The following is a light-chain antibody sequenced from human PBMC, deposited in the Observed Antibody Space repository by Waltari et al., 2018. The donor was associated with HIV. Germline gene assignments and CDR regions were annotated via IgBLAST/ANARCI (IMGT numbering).Light chain of an antibody. V-gene: IGLV2-14*01. CDR2: EVS. J-gene: IGLJ2*01. CDR1: SSDVGAYNS. CDR3: SSFTTSNSLL. Sequence: QSALTQPASVSGSPGQSITVSCTGTSSDVGAYNSASWYQQTPGTAPKLVIYEVSNRPSGISYRFSGSKSGNTASLTISGLQTEDEGDYYCSSFTTSNSLLFGGGTKVTVL.